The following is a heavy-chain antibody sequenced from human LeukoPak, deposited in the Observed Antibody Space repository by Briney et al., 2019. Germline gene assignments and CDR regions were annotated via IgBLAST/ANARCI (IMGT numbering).Heavy chain of an antibody. CDR1: GFTFSSYA. CDR3: ASHPQAGGVVIPAAFA. V-gene: IGHV3-23*01. Sequence: PGGSLRLSCAASGFTFSSYAMSWVRQAPGKGLEWVSAISGSGGSTYYADSVKGRFTISRDNSRNRLYLQMNSLRVEDTAVYYCASHPQAGGVVIPAAFAWGQGTLVTVSS. J-gene: IGHJ5*02. D-gene: IGHD2-2*01. CDR2: ISGSGGST.